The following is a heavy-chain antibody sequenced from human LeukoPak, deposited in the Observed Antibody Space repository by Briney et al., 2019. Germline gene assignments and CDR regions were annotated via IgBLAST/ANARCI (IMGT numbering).Heavy chain of an antibody. CDR1: GGSISSYY. CDR3: ARVTSSSWHQPGYFDY. V-gene: IGHV4-59*01. Sequence: PSETLSLTCTVSGGSISSYYWSWIRQPPGKGLEWIGYIYYSGSTNYNPSLKSRVTISVDTSKNQFSLKLSSVTAADTAVYYCARVTSSSWHQPGYFDYWGQGTLVTVSS. CDR2: IYYSGST. D-gene: IGHD6-13*01. J-gene: IGHJ4*02.